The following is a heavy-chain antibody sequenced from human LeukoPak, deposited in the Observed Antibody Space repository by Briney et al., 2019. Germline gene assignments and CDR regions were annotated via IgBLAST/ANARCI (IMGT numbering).Heavy chain of an antibody. CDR3: ARGVGSDWYYDF. V-gene: IGHV3-21*04. Sequence: GGSLRLSCAASGFTFSNYSMNWVRQAPGKGLEWVSSISSRSSYIYYADSVKGRFTISRDNAKNSVYLQMNSLRAEDTAVYYCARGVGSDWYYDFWGQGTLVTVSS. J-gene: IGHJ4*02. CDR2: ISSRSSYI. CDR1: GFTFSNYS. D-gene: IGHD6-19*01.